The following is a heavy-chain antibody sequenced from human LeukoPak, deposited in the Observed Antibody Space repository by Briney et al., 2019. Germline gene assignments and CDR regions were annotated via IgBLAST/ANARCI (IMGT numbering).Heavy chain of an antibody. Sequence: ASVSVSCKASGYTFTRYGISWVRQAPGQGLEWMGWISAYNGNTNYAQKLQGRVTMTTDTSTSTAYMELRSLRSDDTAVYYCARSQYSRDWFDPWGQGTLVTVSS. J-gene: IGHJ5*02. CDR1: GYTFTRYG. D-gene: IGHD6-6*01. V-gene: IGHV1-18*01. CDR3: ARSQYSRDWFDP. CDR2: ISAYNGNT.